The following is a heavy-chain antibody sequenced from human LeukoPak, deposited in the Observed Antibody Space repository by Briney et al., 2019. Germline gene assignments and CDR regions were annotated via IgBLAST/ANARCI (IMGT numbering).Heavy chain of an antibody. CDR2: ISAYNGNT. CDR1: GYTFTSYG. CDR3: ARDVAYYYDDNDYHDSSGYLFDY. J-gene: IGHJ4*02. V-gene: IGHV1-18*01. D-gene: IGHD3-22*01. Sequence: ASVKVSCKASGYTFTSYGISWVRQAPGQGLEWMGWISAYNGNTNYAQKFQGRLTITTDRSASTAYMEMSSLRSEDTAVYYCARDVAYYYDDNDYHDSSGYLFDYWGQGTLVTVSS.